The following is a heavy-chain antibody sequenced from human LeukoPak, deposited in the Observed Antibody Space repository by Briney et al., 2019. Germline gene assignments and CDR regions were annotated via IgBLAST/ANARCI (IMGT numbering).Heavy chain of an antibody. CDR3: VRRQVVGDAFDI. CDR1: GYTFTTYW. Sequence: GESLKISRKASGYTFTTYWIGWVRQMPGKGLEWLGIIYPGDSDTRYSPSFQGQVTISADKSITTAYLQWSSLEASDTAMYYCVRRQVVGDAFDIWGQGTMVTVSS. V-gene: IGHV5-51*01. D-gene: IGHD2-15*01. J-gene: IGHJ3*02. CDR2: IYPGDSDT.